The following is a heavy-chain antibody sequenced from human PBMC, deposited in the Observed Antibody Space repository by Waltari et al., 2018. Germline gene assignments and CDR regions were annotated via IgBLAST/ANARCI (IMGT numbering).Heavy chain of an antibody. CDR1: GYSISTGYY. V-gene: IGHV4-38-2*01. CDR2: IYHSGST. D-gene: IGHD6-19*01. CDR3: ARAPRGVAGTLFDY. Sequence: QVQLQESGPGLVKPSETLSLTCAVSGYSISTGYYWGWIRQPPGKGLEWIGSIYHSGSTYYNPSLKSRVTISVDTSKNQFSLKLSSVTAADTAVYYCARAPRGVAGTLFDYWGQGTLVTVSS. J-gene: IGHJ4*02.